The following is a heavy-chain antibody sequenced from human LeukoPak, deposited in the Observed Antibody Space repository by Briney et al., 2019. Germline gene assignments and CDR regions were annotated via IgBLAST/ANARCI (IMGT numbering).Heavy chain of an antibody. CDR1: GFSLSTSGVR. J-gene: IGHJ3*02. D-gene: IGHD6-25*01. V-gene: IGHV2-70*04. CDR3: ARISGPGAFDI. Sequence: SGPTLVNPTQTLTLTCTFSGFSLSTSGVRVSWIRQPPGKALEWLARIDWDDDKFYSTSLKSRLTISKDTSKNQVVLTMTNMDPVDTATYYCARISGPGAFDIWGQGTMVPVSS. CDR2: IDWDDDK.